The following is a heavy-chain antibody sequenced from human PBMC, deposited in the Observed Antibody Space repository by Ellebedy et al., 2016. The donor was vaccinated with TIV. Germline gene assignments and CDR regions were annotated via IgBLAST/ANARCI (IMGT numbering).Heavy chain of an antibody. CDR1: GYTFTSYG. J-gene: IGHJ3*02. V-gene: IGHV1-18*01. Sequence: AVSVKVSCKASGYTFTSYGVSWVRQAPGQRLEWMGWLSDHNGNTNQVQKFQGRVTMTTDTYTNTVYMDLRSLRYDDTAIYYCARTGGPGSKGAFDIWGQGTLVTVSS. CDR2: LSDHNGNT. CDR3: ARTGGPGSKGAFDI. D-gene: IGHD3-10*01.